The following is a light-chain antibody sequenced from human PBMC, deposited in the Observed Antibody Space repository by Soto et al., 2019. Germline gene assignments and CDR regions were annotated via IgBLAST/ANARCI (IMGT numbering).Light chain of an antibody. Sequence: EIMMTQSPATLSVSPGERATLSCRASQSLSSDLAWYQQKPGQAPRLLIYGASTRATGIPARFSGSGSGTEFTLTISSLQSEDFAVYYCQHYNNWPPKYTVGQGTKVDIK. J-gene: IGKJ2*01. CDR3: QHYNNWPPKYT. V-gene: IGKV3-15*01. CDR2: GAS. CDR1: QSLSSD.